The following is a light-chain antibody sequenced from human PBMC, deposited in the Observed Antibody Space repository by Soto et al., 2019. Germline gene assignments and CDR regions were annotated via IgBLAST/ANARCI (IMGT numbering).Light chain of an antibody. CDR1: QSISSW. V-gene: IGKV1-5*01. J-gene: IGKJ1*01. CDR2: DAS. CDR3: QQYNSYPWT. Sequence: DLPMTQSPSTLSASVGDRVTITYRASQSISSWLAWYQQKPGKAPKLLIYDASSLESGVPSRFSGSGSGTEFTLTISSLQPDDFATYYCQQYNSYPWTFGQGTKVEIK.